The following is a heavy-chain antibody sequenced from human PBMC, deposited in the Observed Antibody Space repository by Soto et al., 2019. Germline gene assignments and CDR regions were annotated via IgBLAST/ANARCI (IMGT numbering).Heavy chain of an antibody. V-gene: IGHV3-21*01. J-gene: IGHJ6*02. CDR2: SSSSSSYI. Sequence: GGSLRLSCAASGFTFSSYSMNWVRQAPGKGLEWVSSSSSSSSYIYYADSVKGRFTISRDNAKNSLYLQMNSLRAEDTAVYYCARERYYYGSGSYSSGLPYYYYGMDVWGQGTTVTVSS. CDR3: ARERYYYGSGSYSSGLPYYYYGMDV. CDR1: GFTFSSYS. D-gene: IGHD3-10*01.